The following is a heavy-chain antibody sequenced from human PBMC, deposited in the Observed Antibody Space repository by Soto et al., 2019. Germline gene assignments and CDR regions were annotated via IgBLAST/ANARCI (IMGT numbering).Heavy chain of an antibody. J-gene: IGHJ3*02. Sequence: GGSLRLSCAASGFTFSSYAMHWVRQAPGKGLEWVAVISYDGSNKYYADSVKGRFTISRDNSKNTLYLQMNSLRAEDTAVYYCAIWSSRSSGHFSDAFDIWGKGTMVT. CDR3: AIWSSRSSGHFSDAFDI. D-gene: IGHD3-22*01. CDR2: ISYDGSNK. CDR1: GFTFSSYA. V-gene: IGHV3-30-3*01.